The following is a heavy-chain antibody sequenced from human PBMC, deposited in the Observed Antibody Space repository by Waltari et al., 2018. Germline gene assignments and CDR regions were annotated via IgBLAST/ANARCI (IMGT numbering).Heavy chain of an antibody. CDR2: IYYSGST. D-gene: IGHD6-6*01. CDR1: GGSISSYY. Sequence: QVQLQESGPGLVKPSETLSLTCTVSGGSISSYYWSWIRQPPGKGLEWIGYIYYSGSTNYNPSLKSRVTISVDTSKNQFSLKLSSVTAADTAVYYCARRAWSSEPYYFDYWGQGTLVTVSS. V-gene: IGHV4-59*01. CDR3: ARRAWSSEPYYFDY. J-gene: IGHJ4*02.